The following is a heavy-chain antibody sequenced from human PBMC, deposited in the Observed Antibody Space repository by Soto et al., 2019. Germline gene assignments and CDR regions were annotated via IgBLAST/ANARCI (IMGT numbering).Heavy chain of an antibody. CDR2: IDPSDSYT. D-gene: IGHD5-18*01. J-gene: IGHJ6*02. V-gene: IGHV5-10-1*01. CDR1: GYRFTSYW. Sequence: PGESLKISCKGSGYRFTSYWINWVRQMPGKGLEWMGRIDPSDSYTNYSPSFQGHVTISADKSISTAYLQWSSLKASDTAMYYCARTPMKSREYSYRHGGMDCWGQGTTVTVSS. CDR3: ARTPMKSREYSYRHGGMDC.